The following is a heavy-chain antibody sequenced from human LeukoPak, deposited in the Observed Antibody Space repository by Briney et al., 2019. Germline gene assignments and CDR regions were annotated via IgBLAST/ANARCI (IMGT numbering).Heavy chain of an antibody. J-gene: IGHJ4*02. Sequence: PSETLSLTCSVSGGSISSYYWSWIRQPPGKGLEWIAHIHYSGSTNYNPTLKSRVTISVDTSKNQFYLKLSPVTAADTAVYYCARHFDSGTYPLDYWGQGTLVTVSS. CDR3: ARHFDSGTYPLDY. V-gene: IGHV4-59*08. CDR1: GGSISSYY. D-gene: IGHD1-26*01. CDR2: IHYSGST.